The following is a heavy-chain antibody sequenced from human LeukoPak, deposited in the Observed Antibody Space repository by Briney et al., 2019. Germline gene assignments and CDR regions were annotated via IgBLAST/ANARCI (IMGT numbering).Heavy chain of an antibody. J-gene: IGHJ4*02. CDR1: GGSISSGSYY. CDR2: IYTSGST. D-gene: IGHD5-12*01. Sequence: PSETLSLTCTVSGGSISSGSYYWSWIRQPAGKGLEWIGRIYTSGSTNYNPSLKSRVTISVDTSKNQFSLKLSSVTAADTAVYYCARARYSGYDSIPYYFDYWGQGTLVTVSS. V-gene: IGHV4-61*02. CDR3: ARARYSGYDSIPYYFDY.